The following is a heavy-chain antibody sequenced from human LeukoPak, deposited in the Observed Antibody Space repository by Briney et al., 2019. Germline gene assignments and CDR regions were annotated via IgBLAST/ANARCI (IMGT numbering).Heavy chain of an antibody. CDR1: GGSFSGYY. J-gene: IGHJ4*02. CDR2: INHSGSA. V-gene: IGHV4-34*01. CDR3: ARVTEWEHDY. D-gene: IGHD1-26*01. Sequence: SETLSLTCAVYGGSFSGYYWSWIRQPPGKGLEWIGEINHSGSANYNPSLKRRVTISVDTSKNQFSLNLSSVTAADTAVYYCARVTEWEHDYWGQGTLVTVSS.